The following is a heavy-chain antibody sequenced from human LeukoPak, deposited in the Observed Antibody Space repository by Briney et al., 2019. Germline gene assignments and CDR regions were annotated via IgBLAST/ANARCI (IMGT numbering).Heavy chain of an antibody. J-gene: IGHJ4*02. Sequence: SETLSLTCTVSGGSISSYYWSWIRQPPGKGLEWIGYIYYSGSTNYNPSLKSRVTISVDTSKNQFSLKLSSVTAADTAVYYCARQSGRVGSDYWGQGTLVTVSS. CDR3: ARQSGRVGSDY. D-gene: IGHD1-26*01. V-gene: IGHV4-59*08. CDR2: IYYSGST. CDR1: GGSISSYY.